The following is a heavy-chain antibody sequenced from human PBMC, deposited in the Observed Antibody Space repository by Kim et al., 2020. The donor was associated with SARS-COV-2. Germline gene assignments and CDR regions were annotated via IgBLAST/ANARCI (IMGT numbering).Heavy chain of an antibody. D-gene: IGHD3-22*01. CDR2: INPNSGGT. Sequence: ASVKVSCKASGYTFTGYYMHWVRQAPGQGLEWMGWINPNSGGTNYAQKFQGRVTMTRDTSISTAYMELSRLRSDDTAVYYCARGTPTRLITMIVVVDFDYWGQGALVTVSS. CDR3: ARGTPTRLITMIVVVDFDY. CDR1: GYTFTGYY. J-gene: IGHJ4*02. V-gene: IGHV1-2*02.